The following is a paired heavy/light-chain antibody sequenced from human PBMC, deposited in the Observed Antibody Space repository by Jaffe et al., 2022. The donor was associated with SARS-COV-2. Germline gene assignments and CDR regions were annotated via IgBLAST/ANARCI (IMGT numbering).Light chain of an antibody. Sequence: DIVMTQSPDSLAVSLGERATINCKSSQSVLYNSNNKNYLAWYQQKPGQPPKLLIYWASTRESGVPDRFSGSGSGTDFTLTISSLQAEDVAVYYCHQYYTTPRTFGQGTKVEIK. CDR2: WAS. CDR1: QSVLYNSNNKNY. J-gene: IGKJ1*01. CDR3: HQYYTTPRT. V-gene: IGKV4-1*01.
Heavy chain of an antibody. V-gene: IGHV4-39*02. CDR2: ISYSGST. CDR1: GGSISSSSYY. CDR3: AGEPRHDVWGSYRYT. D-gene: IGHD3-16*02. Sequence: QLQLQESGPGLVKPSETLSLACTVSGGSISSSSYYWGWIRQPPGRGLEWIGSISYSGSTYYNPSLKSRVTISVDTSKNQFSLKLTSVTAADTAVYFCAGEPRHDVWGSYRYTWGQGTLVTVSS. J-gene: IGHJ4*02.